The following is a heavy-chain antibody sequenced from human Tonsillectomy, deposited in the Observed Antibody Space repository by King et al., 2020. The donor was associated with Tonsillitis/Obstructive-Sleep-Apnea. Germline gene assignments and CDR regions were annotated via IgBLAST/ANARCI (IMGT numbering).Heavy chain of an antibody. D-gene: IGHD3-22*01. J-gene: IGHJ4*02. Sequence: QLQESGPRLVKPSETLSLTCTVSGGSISSSSYYWGWIRQPPGKGLEWIGTIYYSGSTYYNPSLKSRVTISVDTSKNQFSLKLSSVLAADTSVYYCARHFYYYDTGVSYFAGISPFDYWGQGSLVTVSS. CDR2: IYYSGST. CDR3: ARHFYYYDTGVSYFAGISPFDY. V-gene: IGHV4-39*01. CDR1: GGSISSSSYY.